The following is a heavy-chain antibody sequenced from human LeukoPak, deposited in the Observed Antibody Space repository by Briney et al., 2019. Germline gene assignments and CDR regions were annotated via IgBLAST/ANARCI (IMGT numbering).Heavy chain of an antibody. CDR1: GYTFTSYD. D-gene: IGHD3-16*01. CDR2: MNPSSGNT. Sequence: ASVKVSCKASGYTFTSYDINWVRQATGQGLEWMGWMNPSSGNTGYAQKFQGRVTMTRNTSISTAYMELSSLRSEDTAVYYCARVPGGDYYYYGMDVWGQGTTVTVSS. V-gene: IGHV1-8*01. J-gene: IGHJ6*02. CDR3: ARVPGGDYYYYGMDV.